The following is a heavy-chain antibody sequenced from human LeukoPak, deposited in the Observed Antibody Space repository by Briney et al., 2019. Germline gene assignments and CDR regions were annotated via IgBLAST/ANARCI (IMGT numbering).Heavy chain of an antibody. Sequence: GGSLRLSCAASGFTFSSYWMSWVRQAPGKGLEWVANIKQDGSEKYYVDSVKGRLTISRDNAKNSLYLQMNSLRAEDTAVYYCAGGDYGGYDYYGMDVWGQGTTVTVSS. CDR1: GFTFSSYW. CDR3: AGGDYGGYDYYGMDV. D-gene: IGHD4-17*01. J-gene: IGHJ6*02. V-gene: IGHV3-7*01. CDR2: IKQDGSEK.